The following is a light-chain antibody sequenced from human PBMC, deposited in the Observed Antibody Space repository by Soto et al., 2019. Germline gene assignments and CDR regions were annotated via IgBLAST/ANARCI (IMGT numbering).Light chain of an antibody. CDR1: QSVSSSY. CDR3: QQYSSSPWT. J-gene: IGKJ1*01. Sequence: EIVLTQSPGTLSLSPGERAALSCRASQSVSSSYLAWYRQKPGQAPRLLIYGASSRATGIPDRFSGSGSGTDFILTISRLEPEDFAVYYCQQYSSSPWTFGQGTKV. V-gene: IGKV3-20*01. CDR2: GAS.